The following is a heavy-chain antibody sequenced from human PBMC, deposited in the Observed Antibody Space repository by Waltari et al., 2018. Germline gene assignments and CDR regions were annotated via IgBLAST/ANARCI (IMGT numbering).Heavy chain of an antibody. CDR2: IKQDGSVQ. CDR3: ARDAPDYYGSYYFEY. D-gene: IGHD3-10*01. CDR1: GFTFTSYW. Sequence: VQLVESGGGVVQPGGSLRLSCAASGFTFTSYWMSWVRPAPGGGLEWVANIKQDGSVQYYVDSVKGRFTISRDNAKNSLYLQMSSLRAEDTAVYYCARDAPDYYGSYYFEYWGQGTLVTVSS. J-gene: IGHJ4*02. V-gene: IGHV3-7*01.